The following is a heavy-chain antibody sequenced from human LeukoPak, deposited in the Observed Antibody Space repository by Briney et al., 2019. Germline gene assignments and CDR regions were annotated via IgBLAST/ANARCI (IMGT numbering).Heavy chain of an antibody. CDR2: INHSGST. V-gene: IGHV4-34*01. CDR3: ARDAGWHIAVAGGKGWYFDL. J-gene: IGHJ2*01. D-gene: IGHD6-19*01. CDR1: GGSFSGYY. Sequence: SETLSLTCAVYGGSFSGYYWSWIRQPPGKGLEWIGEINHSGSTNYNPSLKSRVTISVDTSKNQFSLKLSSVTAEDTAVYYCARDAGWHIAVAGGKGWYFDLWGRGTLVTVSS.